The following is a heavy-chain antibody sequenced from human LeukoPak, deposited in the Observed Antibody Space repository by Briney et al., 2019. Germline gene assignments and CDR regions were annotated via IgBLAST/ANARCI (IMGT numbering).Heavy chain of an antibody. CDR3: ARHEHKAVAGDT. J-gene: IGHJ5*02. CDR2: VYYNGNT. V-gene: IGHV4-38-2*02. CDR1: GYSISSGYY. D-gene: IGHD6-19*01. Sequence: SETLSLTCTVSGYSISSGYYWGWIRQPPGKGLEWIGSVYYNGNTFYSPSLKSRVTISVDTSKNHFSLRLIPVTAADTAVYYCARHEHKAVAGDTWGQGILVTVSS.